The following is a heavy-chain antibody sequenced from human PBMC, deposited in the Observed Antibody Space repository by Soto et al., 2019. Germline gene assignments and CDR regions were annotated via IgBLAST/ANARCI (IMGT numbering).Heavy chain of an antibody. Sequence: QLQLQESGPGLVKPSETLSLTCTVSGGSISSSSYYWGWIRQPPGKGLEWIGSIYYSGSTYYNPSLKGRVTMSVDTSKNQFSLKLSSVTAADTAVYYCARPTYSSGWYVDYWGQGTLVTVSS. CDR2: IYYSGST. V-gene: IGHV4-39*01. D-gene: IGHD6-19*01. CDR3: ARPTYSSGWYVDY. J-gene: IGHJ4*02. CDR1: GGSISSSSYY.